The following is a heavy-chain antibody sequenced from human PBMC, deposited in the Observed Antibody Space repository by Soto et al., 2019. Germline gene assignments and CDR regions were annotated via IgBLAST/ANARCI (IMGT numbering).Heavy chain of an antibody. CDR3: VRYCSTTKCPFDY. CDR1: GGSISSGGYY. J-gene: IGHJ4*02. Sequence: PSETLSLTCTVSGGSISSGGYYWSWIRQPPGKGLEWIGYIYYSGNTYFNPSLKIRVTLSVDTSKIQFSLNLSSVTAADTDVYYCVRYCSTTKCPFDYWGQGTLVTVSS. D-gene: IGHD2-2*01. V-gene: IGHV4-30-4*08. CDR2: IYYSGNT.